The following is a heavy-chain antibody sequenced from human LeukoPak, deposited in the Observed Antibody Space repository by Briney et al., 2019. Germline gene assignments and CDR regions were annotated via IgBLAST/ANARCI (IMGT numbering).Heavy chain of an antibody. CDR3: ARATYSGSYFRLNWFDP. CDR1: GGSISSGGYY. V-gene: IGHV4-31*03. Sequence: PSQTLSLTCTVSGGSISSGGYYWSWIRQHPGKGLVWIGYIYYSGSTYYNPSLKSRVTISVDTSKNQFSLKLSSVTAADTAVYYCARATYSGSYFRLNWFDPWGQGTLVTVSS. CDR2: IYYSGST. J-gene: IGHJ5*02. D-gene: IGHD1-26*01.